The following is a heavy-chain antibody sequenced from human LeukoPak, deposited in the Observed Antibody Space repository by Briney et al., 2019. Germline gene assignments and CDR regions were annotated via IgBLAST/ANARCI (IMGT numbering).Heavy chain of an antibody. CDR2: ISGSGGST. D-gene: IGHD3-22*01. J-gene: IGHJ4*02. V-gene: IGHV3-23*01. CDR3: ARRAGDYSHPYDY. Sequence: GGSLRLSCAAPGFTFSSYAMSWVRQAPGKGLEWVSAISGSGGSTYYADSVKGRFTISRDNSKNTLYLQMNSLRAEDTAMYYCARRAGDYSHPYDYWGQGTLVTVSS. CDR1: GFTFSSYA.